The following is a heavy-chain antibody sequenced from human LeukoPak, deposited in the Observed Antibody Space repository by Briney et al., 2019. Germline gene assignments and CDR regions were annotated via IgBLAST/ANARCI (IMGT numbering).Heavy chain of an antibody. J-gene: IGHJ4*02. V-gene: IGHV3-30*02. CDR2: IRYDGSNK. Sequence: GGSLRLSCAASGFTFSSYGMHWVRQAPGKGLEWVAFIRYDGSNKYYADSVKGRFTISRDNSKNTLYLQMNSLRAEDTAVYYCAKDAPRYFDYWGQGTLVTVSS. CDR1: GFTFSSYG. CDR3: AKDAPRYFDY.